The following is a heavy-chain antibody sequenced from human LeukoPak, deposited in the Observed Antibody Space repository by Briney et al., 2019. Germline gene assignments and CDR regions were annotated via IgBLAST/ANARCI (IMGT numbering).Heavy chain of an antibody. D-gene: IGHD6-13*01. Sequence: ASVKVSCKASGYIFTEHYMHWVRQAPGQGLEWMGWINLAAGGTSYTQKFQGRVTMTRDTSISTAYLELSSLRSDDTAIFYCARDSGNSWPSYFDSWGQGTLVTVSS. CDR3: ARDSGNSWPSYFDS. J-gene: IGHJ4*02. V-gene: IGHV1-2*02. CDR2: INLAAGGT. CDR1: GYIFTEHY.